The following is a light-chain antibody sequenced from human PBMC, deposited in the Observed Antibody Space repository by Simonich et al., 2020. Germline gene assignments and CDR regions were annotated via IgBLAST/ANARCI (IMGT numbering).Light chain of an antibody. CDR1: QSVLYSSNNKNY. CDR3: HQSSSLPIT. CDR2: WAS. J-gene: IGKJ5*01. Sequence: DIVMTQSPDSLAVSLGERATINCKSSQSVLYSSNNKNYLAWYQQKPGQPPKLLIYWASTRESGVPDRFSGSGSGTDFTLTINSLEAEDAATYYCHQSSSLPITFGQGTRLEIK. V-gene: IGKV4-1*01.